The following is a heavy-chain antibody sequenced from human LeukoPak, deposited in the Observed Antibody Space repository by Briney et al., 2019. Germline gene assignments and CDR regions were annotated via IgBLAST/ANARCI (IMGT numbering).Heavy chain of an antibody. CDR1: GGSISSSSYY. J-gene: IGHJ5*02. CDR2: IYYSGST. D-gene: IGHD3-16*01. Sequence: PSETLSLTCTVFGGSISSSSYYWGWIRQPPGKGLEWIGSIYYSGSTYYNPSLKSRVTISVDTSKNQFSLKLSSVTAADTAVYYCARHITYYDYVWGSYPLNNWFDPWGQGTLVTVSS. CDR3: ARHITYYDYVWGSYPLNNWFDP. V-gene: IGHV4-39*01.